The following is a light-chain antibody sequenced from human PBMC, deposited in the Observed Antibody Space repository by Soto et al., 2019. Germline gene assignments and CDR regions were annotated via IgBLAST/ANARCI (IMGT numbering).Light chain of an antibody. Sequence: EIVMTQSPATLSVSPGERATLSCRASQSVSSNLAWYQQKPGQAHRLIIYGASTRATGIPARFSGSGSGTEFTLTISSLQSEDFAVYYCQQYNNWPPTFGQGTKVEIK. CDR3: QQYNNWPPT. V-gene: IGKV3-15*01. CDR1: QSVSSN. CDR2: GAS. J-gene: IGKJ1*01.